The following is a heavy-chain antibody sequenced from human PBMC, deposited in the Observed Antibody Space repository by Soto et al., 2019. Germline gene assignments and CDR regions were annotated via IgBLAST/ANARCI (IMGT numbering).Heavy chain of an antibody. CDR1: GFTFSSYA. D-gene: IGHD3-3*01. Sequence: QVQLVESGGGVVQPGRSLRLSCAASGFTFSSYAMHWVRQAPGKGLEWVAVISYDGSNKYYADSVKGRFTISRDNSKNTLYLQMNSLRAEDTAVYYCARDRITIFGVVIIDYGMDVW. CDR3: ARDRITIFGVVIIDYGMDV. V-gene: IGHV3-30-3*01. J-gene: IGHJ6*01. CDR2: ISYDGSNK.